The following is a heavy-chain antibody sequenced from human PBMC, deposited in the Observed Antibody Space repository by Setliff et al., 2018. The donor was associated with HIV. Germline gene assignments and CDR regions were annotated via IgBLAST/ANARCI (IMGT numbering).Heavy chain of an antibody. J-gene: IGHJ1*01. CDR1: GFTFSSYG. CDR2: IRYDGS. V-gene: IGHV3-33*01. Sequence: GGSLRLSCAASGFTFSSYGMHWVRQAPGKGLEWVAFIRYDGSKYAASVKGRFTISRDDSKSIAYLQMNSLKTEDTAVYYCIRDSVNNVQHWGQGTLVTVSS. CDR3: IRDSVNNVQH. D-gene: IGHD4-17*01.